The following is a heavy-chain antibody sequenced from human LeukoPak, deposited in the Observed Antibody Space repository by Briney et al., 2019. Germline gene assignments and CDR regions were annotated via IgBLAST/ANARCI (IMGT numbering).Heavy chain of an antibody. CDR2: INHSGST. CDR1: GGSFSGYY. D-gene: IGHD3-10*01. J-gene: IGHJ4*02. CDR3: ARRPRYYYGSGSYYEVYFDY. V-gene: IGHV4-34*01. Sequence: SETLSLTCAVYGGSFSGYYWSWIRQPPGKGLEWIGEINHSGSTNYNPSLKSRVTISVDTSKNQFSLKLSSVTAADTAVYYCARRPRYYYGSGSYYEVYFDYWGQGTPVTVSS.